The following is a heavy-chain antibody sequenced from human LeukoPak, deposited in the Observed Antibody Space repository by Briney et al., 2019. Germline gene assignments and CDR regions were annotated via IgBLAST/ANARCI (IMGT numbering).Heavy chain of an antibody. Sequence: SETLSLTCTVSGGSISSYYWSWIRQPPGKGLEWIGEINHSGSTNYNPSLKSRVTISVDTSKNQFSLKLSSVTAADTATYYCARSPSGSYPDWGQGTLVTVSS. CDR2: INHSGST. D-gene: IGHD1-26*01. CDR1: GGSISSYY. CDR3: ARSPSGSYPD. V-gene: IGHV4-34*01. J-gene: IGHJ4*02.